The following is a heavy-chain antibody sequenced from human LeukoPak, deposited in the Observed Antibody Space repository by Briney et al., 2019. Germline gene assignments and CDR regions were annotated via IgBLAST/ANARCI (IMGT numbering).Heavy chain of an antibody. CDR3: ARDGENHYYDY. V-gene: IGHV3-23*01. D-gene: IGHD7-27*01. CDR1: GFTFSSYA. J-gene: IGHJ4*02. CDR2: ISGSDGST. Sequence: GGSLRLSCAASGFTFSSYAMSWVRQAPGKGLEWASTISGSDGSTYYADSVKGRFTISRDNSKNTVYLEMNSLRAEDTAVYYCARDGENHYYDYWGQGTLVTVST.